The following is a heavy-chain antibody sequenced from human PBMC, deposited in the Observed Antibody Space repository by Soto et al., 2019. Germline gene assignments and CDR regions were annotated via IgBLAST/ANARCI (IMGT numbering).Heavy chain of an antibody. Sequence: QVQLQESGPGLVKPSQTLALTCTVSGGSISSGSYYWSWTRQHPGKGLEWIGYIYHSGSTYYNPSLTSRLIISLDTSKNQFSLKLSSVTAADAAVYYCARGLYGSGWRSGMDVWGQGTAVTVSS. CDR2: IYHSGST. V-gene: IGHV4-31*03. CDR1: GGSISSGSYY. CDR3: ARGLYGSGWRSGMDV. J-gene: IGHJ6*02. D-gene: IGHD3-10*01.